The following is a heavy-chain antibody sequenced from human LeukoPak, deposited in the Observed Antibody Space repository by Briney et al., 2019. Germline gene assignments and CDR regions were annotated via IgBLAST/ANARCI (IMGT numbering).Heavy chain of an antibody. D-gene: IGHD3-3*01. V-gene: IGHV4-34*01. CDR2: INHSGST. J-gene: IGHJ3*02. Sequence: GSLRLSCAASGFTFSTYWMTWVRQAPGKGLEWIGEINHSGSTNYNPSLKSRVTISVDTSKNQFSLKLSSVTAADTAVYYCARRPYYDFWSGYYPFDAFDIWGQGTMVTVSS. CDR1: GFTFSTYW. CDR3: ARRPYYDFWSGYYPFDAFDI.